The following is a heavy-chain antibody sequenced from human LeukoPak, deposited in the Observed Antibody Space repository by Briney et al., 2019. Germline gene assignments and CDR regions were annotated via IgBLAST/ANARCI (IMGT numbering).Heavy chain of an antibody. Sequence: KPGGSLRLSCATSGFTFSSYNMNWVRQAPGKGLEWVSSISRSSSYIYHADSVKGRFTISRDNAKNSLYLQMNSLRAEDTAVYYCARGCGGGSCYLSDYWGQGTLVTVSS. V-gene: IGHV3-21*01. J-gene: IGHJ4*02. CDR1: GFTFSSYN. CDR3: ARGCGGGSCYLSDY. CDR2: ISRSSSYI. D-gene: IGHD2-15*01.